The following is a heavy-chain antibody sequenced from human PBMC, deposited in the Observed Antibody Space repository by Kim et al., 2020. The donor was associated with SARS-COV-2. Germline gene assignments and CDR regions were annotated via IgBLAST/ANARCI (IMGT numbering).Heavy chain of an antibody. D-gene: IGHD5-18*01. V-gene: IGHV4-61*01. CDR1: GGSVSSGSYY. J-gene: IGHJ6*02. CDR3: ARGRYSYGSDYYYDMDV. Sequence: SETLSLTCTVSGGSVSSGSYYWNWIRQPPGKRLEWIGYIYYSGSTNYNPSLKSRVTISLDTSKNQFSLKLGSVTAADTAVYYCARGRYSYGSDYYYDMDVWGQGTTVTVSS. CDR2: IYYSGST.